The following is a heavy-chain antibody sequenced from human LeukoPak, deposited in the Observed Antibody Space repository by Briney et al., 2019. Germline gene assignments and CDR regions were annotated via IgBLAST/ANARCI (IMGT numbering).Heavy chain of an antibody. CDR3: ARRRDGYRRRVLGFDY. Sequence: SETLSLTCAVYGGSFSGYYWSWIRQPPGKGLEWIGEINHSGSTNYNPSLKSRVTISVDTSKNQFSLKLSSVTAADTAVYYCARRRDGYRRRVLGFDYWGQGTLVTASS. CDR2: INHSGST. CDR1: GGSFSGYY. J-gene: IGHJ4*02. D-gene: IGHD5-24*01. V-gene: IGHV4-34*01.